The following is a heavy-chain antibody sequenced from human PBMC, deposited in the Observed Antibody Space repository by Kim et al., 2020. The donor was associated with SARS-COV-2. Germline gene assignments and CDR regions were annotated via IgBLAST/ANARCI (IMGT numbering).Heavy chain of an antibody. J-gene: IGHJ4*01. Sequence: GGSLRLSCAASGFTFSDYYMSWIRQAPGKGLEWVSYISSSSSYTNYADPVKGRCTISRDNAKTSLYMQMNSLRAEDTAVYYCARGSCDYYDSRWVFDYWG. CDR1: GFTFSDYY. V-gene: IGHV3-11*05. CDR2: ISSSSSYT. D-gene: IGHD3-22*01. CDR3: ARGSCDYYDSRWVFDY.